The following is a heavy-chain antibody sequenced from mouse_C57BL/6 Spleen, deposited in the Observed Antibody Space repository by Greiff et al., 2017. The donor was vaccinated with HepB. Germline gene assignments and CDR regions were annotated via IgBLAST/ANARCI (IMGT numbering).Heavy chain of an antibody. CDR2: IDPSDSYT. D-gene: IGHD3-2*02. J-gene: IGHJ2*01. V-gene: IGHV1-59*01. CDR3: ALDSSNY. CDR1: GYTFTSYW. Sequence: QVQLKQPGAELVRPGTSVKLSCKASGYTFTSYWMHWVKQRPGQGLEWIGVIDPSDSYTNYNQKFKGKATLTVDTSSSTAYMQLSSLTSEDSAVYYCALDSSNYWGQGTTLTVSS.